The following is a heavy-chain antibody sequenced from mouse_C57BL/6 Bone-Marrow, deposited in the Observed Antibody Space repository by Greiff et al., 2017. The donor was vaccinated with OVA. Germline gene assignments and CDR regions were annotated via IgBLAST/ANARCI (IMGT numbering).Heavy chain of an antibody. CDR2: IWTGGGP. CDR1: GFSLTSYA. D-gene: IGHD1-1*02. V-gene: IGHV2-9-1*01. CDR3: ARVMGYFDV. Sequence: VQVVESGPGLVAPSQSLSITCTVSGFSLTSYAISWVRQPPGKGLAWLGVIWTGGGPNYNSALKSRLSISKDNSKSHVFLKMNSLQTDDTARYYCARVMGYFDVWGTGTTVTVSS. J-gene: IGHJ1*03.